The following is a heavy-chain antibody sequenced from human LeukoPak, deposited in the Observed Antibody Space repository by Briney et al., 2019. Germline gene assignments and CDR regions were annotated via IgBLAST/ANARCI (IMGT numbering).Heavy chain of an antibody. Sequence: SETLSLTCTVSGGSISSHYWSWIRQSPGKGLEWIGYIYYSGSTNYNPSLKSRVTISVDTSKNQFSLKLSSVTAADTAVYYCARADTGYDGFPPSHWGQGTLVTVSS. CDR1: GGSISSHY. J-gene: IGHJ4*02. CDR2: IYYSGST. CDR3: ARADTGYDGFPPSH. D-gene: IGHD5-12*01. V-gene: IGHV4-59*11.